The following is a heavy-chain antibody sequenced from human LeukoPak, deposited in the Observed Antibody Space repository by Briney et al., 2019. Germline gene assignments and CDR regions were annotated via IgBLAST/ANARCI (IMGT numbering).Heavy chain of an antibody. V-gene: IGHV3-23*01. J-gene: IGHJ4*02. D-gene: IGHD3-3*01. CDR1: GFTFSSYA. CDR2: ISGRCGST. Sequence: GGSLRLSCAASGFTFSSYAMSWVRQAPGKGLEWVSAISGRCGSTYYADSVKGRFTISRDNSKNTLYLQMNSLRAEDTAVYYCAKGIWNDFWSGYFLWGQGTLVIVSS. CDR3: AKGIWNDFWSGYFL.